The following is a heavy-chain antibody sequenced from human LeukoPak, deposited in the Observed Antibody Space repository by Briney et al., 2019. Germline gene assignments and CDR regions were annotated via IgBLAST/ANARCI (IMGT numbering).Heavy chain of an antibody. V-gene: IGHV3-30*18. J-gene: IGHJ4*02. CDR2: ISYDGSNK. CDR1: GFTFSNYG. D-gene: IGHD3-22*01. CDR3: AKDPRDYDSSGYYPYYFDN. Sequence: PGGSLRLSCAASGFTFSNYGMHWVRQAPGKGLEWVAVISYDGSNKYYADSVKGRFTISRDNSKNTLDLQMNSLRAGDTAVYYCAKDPRDYDSSGYYPYYFDNWGQGTLVTVSS.